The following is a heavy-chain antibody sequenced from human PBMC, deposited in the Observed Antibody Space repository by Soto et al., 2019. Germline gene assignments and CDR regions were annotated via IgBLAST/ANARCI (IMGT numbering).Heavy chain of an antibody. D-gene: IGHD2-15*01. J-gene: IGHJ4*02. CDR1: GFTFSDYG. CDR3: AREINWRTVVTPAY. V-gene: IGHV3-33*01. Sequence: GGSLRLSCAASGFTFSDYGMHWVRQAPGKGLEWVAVIWYDGSDKLYADSVKGRFTIFRDNSKNTLFLQMNSLRAEDTAVYYCAREINWRTVVTPAYWGQGILVTVSS. CDR2: IWYDGSDK.